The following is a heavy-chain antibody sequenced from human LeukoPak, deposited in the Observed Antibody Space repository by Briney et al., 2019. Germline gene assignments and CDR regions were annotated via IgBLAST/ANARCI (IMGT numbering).Heavy chain of an antibody. J-gene: IGHJ4*02. V-gene: IGHV3-48*03. D-gene: IGHD4-23*01. CDR1: GFTFSSYE. CDR3: ARTVARIGY. Sequence: GGSLRLSCAASGFTFSSYEMNWVRQAPGKGLEWVSHISSSGSTIYYTDSVRGRFTISRDNSKNSLYLQMNSLRAEDTAIYYCARTVARIGYWGQGTLVTVSS. CDR2: ISSSGSTI.